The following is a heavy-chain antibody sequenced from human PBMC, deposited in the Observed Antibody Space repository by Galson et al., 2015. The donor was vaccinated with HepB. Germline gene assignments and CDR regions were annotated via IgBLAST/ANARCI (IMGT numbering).Heavy chain of an antibody. D-gene: IGHD2-15*01. Sequence: SVKVSCKASEYTFTSYYIHWVRQAPGQGLEWMGVINPNGDRTTYAQKFQGRVTMTRDTSTSTVYIELSSLRSEDTAVYYCATPHRYSLGRGGGAFDIWGQGTMVTVSS. CDR3: ATPHRYSLGRGGGAFDI. J-gene: IGHJ3*02. V-gene: IGHV1-46*01. CDR1: EYTFTSYY. CDR2: INPNGDRT.